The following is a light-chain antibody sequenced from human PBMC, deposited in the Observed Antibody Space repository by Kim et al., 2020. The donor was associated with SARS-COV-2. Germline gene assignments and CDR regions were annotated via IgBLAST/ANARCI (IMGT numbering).Light chain of an antibody. CDR2: EAS. J-gene: IGKJ2*01. V-gene: IGKV1-5*03. CDR1: QSIGTW. Sequence: GDRVTITCRASQSIGTWLAWYQQKPGKAPDLLIYEASTLGNGVPSRFGGAGSGTEFTLTISSLQPDDFATYYCQQYDNYPYIFGQGTKL. CDR3: QQYDNYPYI.